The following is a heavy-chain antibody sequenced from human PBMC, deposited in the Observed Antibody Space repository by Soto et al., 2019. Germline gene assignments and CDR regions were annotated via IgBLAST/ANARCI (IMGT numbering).Heavy chain of an antibody. CDR1: GGSINGYF. D-gene: IGHD3-3*01. Sequence: PSETLSLTCTVSGGSINGYFWSWIRQPPGKGLEWIGYIHYSGATKLRSSLKSRLDISVDTSENQFSLKLTSVTAADTAVYYCARVLVNARYEASGYYTFDVWGQGTMVTVSS. CDR3: ARVLVNARYEASGYYTFDV. J-gene: IGHJ3*01. CDR2: IHYSGAT. V-gene: IGHV4-59*01.